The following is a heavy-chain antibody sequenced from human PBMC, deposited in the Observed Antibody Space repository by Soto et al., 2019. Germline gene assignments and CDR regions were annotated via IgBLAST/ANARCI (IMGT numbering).Heavy chain of an antibody. CDR1: GGSISRYY. CDR3: ARVPYYYGMDV. CDR2: IYYSGST. J-gene: IGHJ6*02. V-gene: IGHV4-59*08. Sequence: SETLSLTCPVSGGSISRYYWSWIRQPPGKGLEWIGYIYYSGSTNYNPSLKSRVTISVDTSKNQFSLKLSSVTAADTAVYYCARVPYYYGMDVWGQGTTVTVSS.